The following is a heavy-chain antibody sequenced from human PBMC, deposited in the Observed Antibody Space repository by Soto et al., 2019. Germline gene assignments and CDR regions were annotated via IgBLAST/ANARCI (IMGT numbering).Heavy chain of an antibody. J-gene: IGHJ5*02. CDR3: ARVSGPSSSWYLGFDP. Sequence: PSETLSLTCTVSGGSISSYYWSWIRQPPGKGLEWIGYIYYSGSTNYNPSLKSRVTISVDTSKNQFSLKLSSVTAADTAVYYCARVSGPSSSWYLGFDPWGQGTLVTVSS. V-gene: IGHV4-59*01. D-gene: IGHD6-13*01. CDR2: IYYSGST. CDR1: GGSISSYY.